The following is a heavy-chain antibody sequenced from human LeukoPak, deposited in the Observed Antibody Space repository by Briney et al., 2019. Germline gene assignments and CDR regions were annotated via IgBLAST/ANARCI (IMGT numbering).Heavy chain of an antibody. V-gene: IGHV1-8*01. CDR3: ARGEYDFRSGYIRGSYYYYGMDV. CDR1: GYTFTSYD. J-gene: IGHJ6*02. Sequence: GASVKVSCKASGYTFTSYDINWVRQATGQGLEWMGWMNPNSGNTGYAQKFQGRVTMTRNTSISTAYMELSSLRSEDTAVYYCARGEYDFRSGYIRGSYYYYGMDVWGQGTTVTVSS. CDR2: MNPNSGNT. D-gene: IGHD3-3*01.